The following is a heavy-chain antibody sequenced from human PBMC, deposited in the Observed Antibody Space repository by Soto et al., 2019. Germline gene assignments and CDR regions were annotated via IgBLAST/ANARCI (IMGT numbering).Heavy chain of an antibody. D-gene: IGHD3-22*01. J-gene: IGHJ4*01. Sequence: TGGSLRLSCAASGFTFSNAWINWVRQAPGKGLEWVGRVKSKNDGGTTDFAAPVKGRFAISRDDSKNMVYLEMNSLQTEDTAIYYCTIDSYITSIIVRFDYWGHGTLVTVSS. V-gene: IGHV3-15*07. CDR1: GFTFSNAW. CDR3: TIDSYITSIIVRFDY. CDR2: VKSKNDGGTT.